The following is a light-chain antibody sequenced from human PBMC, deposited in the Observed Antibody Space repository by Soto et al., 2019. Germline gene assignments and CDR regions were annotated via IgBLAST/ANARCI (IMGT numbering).Light chain of an antibody. J-gene: IGKJ1*01. CDR3: QHYGSSPRT. CDR1: QSISTSY. CDR2: ATS. Sequence: EIVLTQSPGTLSLSPGERATLSCRASQSISTSYFAWFQQKPGQAPRLLIYATSSRATGIPDRFSGSGSGTDFTLTICRLEPEDFAVYYCQHYGSSPRTFGQGTTVEIK. V-gene: IGKV3-20*01.